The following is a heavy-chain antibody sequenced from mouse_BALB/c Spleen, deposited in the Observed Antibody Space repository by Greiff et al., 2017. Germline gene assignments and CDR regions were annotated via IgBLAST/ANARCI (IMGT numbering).Heavy chain of an antibody. CDR2: ILPGSGST. CDR1: GYTFSSYW. J-gene: IGHJ4*01. Sequence: QVQLKQSGAELMKPGASVKISCKATGYTFSSYWIEWVKQRPGHGLEWIGEILPGSGSTNYNEKFKGKATFTADTSSNTAYMQLSSLTSEDSAVYYCARGGMITTGPYAMDYWGQGTSVTVSS. D-gene: IGHD2-4*01. V-gene: IGHV1-9*01. CDR3: ARGGMITTGPYAMDY.